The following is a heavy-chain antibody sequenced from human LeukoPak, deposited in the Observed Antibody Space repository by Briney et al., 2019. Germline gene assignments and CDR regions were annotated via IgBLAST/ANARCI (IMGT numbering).Heavy chain of an antibody. CDR2: IYYSGST. D-gene: IGHD3-16*01. Sequence: QPSETLSLTCTVSGGSISSGGYYWSWIRQHPGKGLEWIGYIYYSGSTYYNPSLKSRVTISVDTSKNQFSLKLSSVTAADTAVYYCARGVGWVKSYYYGMDVWGQGTTVTVSS. CDR1: GGSISSGGYY. J-gene: IGHJ6*02. CDR3: ARGVGWVKSYYYGMDV. V-gene: IGHV4-31*03.